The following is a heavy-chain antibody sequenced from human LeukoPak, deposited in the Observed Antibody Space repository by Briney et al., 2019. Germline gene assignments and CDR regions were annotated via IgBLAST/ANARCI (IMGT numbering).Heavy chain of an antibody. V-gene: IGHV3-33*08. CDR2: IWYDGSNK. CDR1: GFTFSSYG. CDR3: ARDRPAGRWDIAAPHPDY. J-gene: IGHJ4*02. Sequence: GGSLRLSCAASGFTFSSYGMHWVRQAPGKGLEWVAVIWYDGSNKYYADSVKGRFTISRDNSKNTLYLQMNSLRAEDTAVYYCARDRPAGRWDIAAPHPDYWAREPWSPSPQ. D-gene: IGHD6-13*01.